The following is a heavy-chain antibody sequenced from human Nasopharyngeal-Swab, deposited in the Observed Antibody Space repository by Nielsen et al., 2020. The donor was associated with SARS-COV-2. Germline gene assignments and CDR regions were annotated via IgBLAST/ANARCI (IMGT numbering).Heavy chain of an antibody. D-gene: IGHD3-22*01. V-gene: IGHV4-59*01. CDR1: GGSISSYY. CDR3: AREGNYYDSSGSRFDP. CDR2: IYYSGST. Sequence: SETLSLTCTVSGGSISSYYWSWIRQPPEKGLEWIGYIYYSGSTNYNPSLKSRVTISVDTSKNQFSLKLSSVTAADTAVYYCAREGNYYDSSGSRFDPWGQGTLVTVSS. J-gene: IGHJ5*02.